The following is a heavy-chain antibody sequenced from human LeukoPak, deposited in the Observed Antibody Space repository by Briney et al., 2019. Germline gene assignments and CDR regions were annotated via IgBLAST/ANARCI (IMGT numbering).Heavy chain of an antibody. CDR1: GGTFSSYA. D-gene: IGHD6-6*01. V-gene: IGHV1-69*05. Sequence: GASVKVSCKASGGTFSSYAISWVRQAPGQGLEWMGGIIPIFGTANYAQKFQGRVTITTDESTSTAYMELSSLRSEDTAVYYCARGVKRIRSSSDYMDVWGKGTTVTVSS. CDR2: IIPIFGTA. J-gene: IGHJ6*03. CDR3: ARGVKRIRSSSDYMDV.